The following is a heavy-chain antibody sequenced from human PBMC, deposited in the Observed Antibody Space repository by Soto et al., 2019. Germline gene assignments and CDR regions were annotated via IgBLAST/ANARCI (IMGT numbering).Heavy chain of an antibody. V-gene: IGHV5-51*01. CDR3: ARHQRDDASRRIDC. J-gene: IGHJ4*02. Sequence: GESLKISCQGSGYSFTSNWIGWVRQMPGKGLEWMGIINPADSDIKYSPSFQGQVTISADKSIGTAYLQWSSLKASDTAMYYCARHQRDDASRRIDCWGQGTLVTVSS. CDR2: INPADSDI. D-gene: IGHD3-16*01. CDR1: GYSFTSNW.